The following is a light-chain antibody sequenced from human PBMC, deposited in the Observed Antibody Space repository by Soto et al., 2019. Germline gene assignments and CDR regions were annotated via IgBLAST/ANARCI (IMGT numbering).Light chain of an antibody. CDR3: QQCGSSGT. CDR2: GAS. J-gene: IGKJ1*01. CDR1: QSVNSK. Sequence: EIVMTQSPATLSVSPGEGVTLSFRASQSVNSKVALYEQKPGQAPRLLIYGASTRATGIPARFSGSGSGTEFTLTIHRVEPEEFAVSYCQQCGSSGTFGQGTKVDIK. V-gene: IGKV3-15*01.